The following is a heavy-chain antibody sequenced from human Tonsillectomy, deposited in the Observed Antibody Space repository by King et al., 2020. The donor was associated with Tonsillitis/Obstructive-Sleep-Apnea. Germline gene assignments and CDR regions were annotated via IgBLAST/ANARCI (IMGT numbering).Heavy chain of an antibody. CDR1: GFTFSSYD. D-gene: IGHD3-3*01. CDR2: VSGSGGST. Sequence: EVQLVESGGGLVQPGGSLRLSCAASGFTFSSYDMRWVRQAPGKGLEWVSAVSGSGGSTHYADSVKGRFTISRDNSKNTLYLQMNSLRAEDTAVYYCAKNAQYYDFWSDYDPLDYWGQGTLVTVSS. J-gene: IGHJ4*02. V-gene: IGHV3-23*04. CDR3: AKNAQYYDFWSDYDPLDY.